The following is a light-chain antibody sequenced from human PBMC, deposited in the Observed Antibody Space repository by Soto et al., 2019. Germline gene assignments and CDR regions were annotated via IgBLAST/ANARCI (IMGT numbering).Light chain of an antibody. V-gene: IGKV1-27*01. J-gene: IGKJ5*01. CDR1: QDISVY. CDR3: QKFNTAPLT. CDR2: SAS. Sequence: DIQMTQSPSSLSASVGDRVTITCWASQDISVYLAWYQQKPGKVPKLLIYSASTLQSGVPSRFSGSGSGTDFTLTISSLQPEDVATYYCQKFNTAPLTFDQGTRLEIK.